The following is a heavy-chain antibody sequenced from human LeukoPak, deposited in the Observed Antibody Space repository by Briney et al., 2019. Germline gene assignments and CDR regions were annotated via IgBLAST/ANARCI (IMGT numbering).Heavy chain of an antibody. CDR1: GYTFTSYY. V-gene: IGHV1-46*01. Sequence: ASVKVSCKASGYTFTSYYMHWVRQAPGQGLEWMGIINPSGGSTSYAQKFQGRVTMTRNTSISTAYMELSSLRSEDTAVYYCARSSAPMDVWGQGTTVTVSS. CDR3: ARSSAPMDV. J-gene: IGHJ6*02. CDR2: INPSGGST.